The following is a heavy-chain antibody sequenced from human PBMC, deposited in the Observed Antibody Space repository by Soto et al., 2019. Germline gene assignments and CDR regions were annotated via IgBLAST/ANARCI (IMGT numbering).Heavy chain of an antibody. CDR2: IIPIFGTA. D-gene: IGHD4-17*01. V-gene: IGHV1-69*13. CDR1: GGTFSSYA. CDR3: ARARDYGDYGWDY. Sequence: ASVKVSCEASGGTFSSYAISWVRQAPGQGLEWMGGIIPIFGTANYAQKFQGRVTITADESTSTAYMELSSLRSEDTAVYYCARARDYGDYGWDYWGQGTLVTVSS. J-gene: IGHJ4*02.